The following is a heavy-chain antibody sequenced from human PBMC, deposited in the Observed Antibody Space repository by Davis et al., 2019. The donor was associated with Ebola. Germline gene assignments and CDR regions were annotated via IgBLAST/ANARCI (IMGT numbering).Heavy chain of an antibody. CDR2: ISHTGKA. V-gene: IGHV4-61*01. CDR3: ARDREYSSGWYPAFES. D-gene: IGHD6-19*01. Sequence: PSETLSLTCTVSGGSVSSGSYYWSWIRQPPGKGLEWIGLISHTGKANYNPSLKSRVTISVDTSKNQFSLKLNAVTAADTAVYYCARDREYSSGWYPAFESWGQGALVTVSS. CDR1: GGSVSSGSYY. J-gene: IGHJ4*02.